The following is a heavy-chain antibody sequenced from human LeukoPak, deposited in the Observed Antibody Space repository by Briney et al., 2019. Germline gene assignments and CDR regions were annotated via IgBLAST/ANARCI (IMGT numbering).Heavy chain of an antibody. CDR1: GYSISSDYY. Sequence: TSETLSLTCTVSGYSISSDYYWGWIRPPPGKGLEWIGSIYHSRSTYYNPSLKSRVTISISTSKNQFSLKLSSGTAANTAVYYCARSDYGNPADDLWGRGTLVTVSS. CDR3: ARSDYGNPADDL. D-gene: IGHD4-17*01. V-gene: IGHV4-38-2*02. J-gene: IGHJ2*01. CDR2: IYHSRST.